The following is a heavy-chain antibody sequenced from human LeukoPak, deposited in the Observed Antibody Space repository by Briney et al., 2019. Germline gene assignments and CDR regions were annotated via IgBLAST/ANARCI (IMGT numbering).Heavy chain of an antibody. Sequence: PGRSLRLSCAASGFTFSSYGMHWVRQAPGKGLEWVAVKSYDGSNKYYADSVKGRFTISRDNSKNTLYLQMNSLRAEDTAVYYCAKDPDYYDSSGSGDWGQGTLVTVSS. J-gene: IGHJ4*02. CDR3: AKDPDYYDSSGSGD. D-gene: IGHD3-22*01. CDR1: GFTFSSYG. CDR2: KSYDGSNK. V-gene: IGHV3-30*18.